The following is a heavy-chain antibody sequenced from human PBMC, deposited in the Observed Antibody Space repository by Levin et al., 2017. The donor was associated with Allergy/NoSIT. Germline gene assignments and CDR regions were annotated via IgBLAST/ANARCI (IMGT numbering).Heavy chain of an antibody. CDR1: GGTFSSYA. CDR3: AHTAPYSSSSGWFDP. V-gene: IGHV1-69*06. Sequence: SVKVSCKASGGTFSSYAISWVRQAPGQGLEWMGGIIPIFGTANYAQKFQGRVTITADKSTSTAYMELSSLRSEDTAVYYCAHTAPYSSSSGWFDPWGQGTLVTVSS. D-gene: IGHD6-6*01. J-gene: IGHJ5*02. CDR2: IIPIFGTA.